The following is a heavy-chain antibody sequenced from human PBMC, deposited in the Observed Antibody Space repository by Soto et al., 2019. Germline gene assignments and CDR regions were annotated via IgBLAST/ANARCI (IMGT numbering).Heavy chain of an antibody. D-gene: IGHD6-13*01. CDR2: ISYDGSNK. J-gene: IGHJ6*02. CDR3: AKSFGRQQLPPLEYGMDV. Sequence: PGGSLRLSCAASGFTFSSYGMHWVRQAPGKGLEWVAVISYDGSNKYYAASVKGRFTISRDNSKNTLYLQMNSLRAEDTAVYYCAKSFGRQQLPPLEYGMDVWGQGTTVTVSS. V-gene: IGHV3-30*18. CDR1: GFTFSSYG.